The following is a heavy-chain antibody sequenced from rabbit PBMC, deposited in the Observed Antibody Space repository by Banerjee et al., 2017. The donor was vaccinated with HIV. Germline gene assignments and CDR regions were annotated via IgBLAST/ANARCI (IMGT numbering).Heavy chain of an antibody. CDR3: ARDDDGYDYLSL. D-gene: IGHD6-1*01. CDR2: IYTGSGST. V-gene: IGHV1S40*01. J-gene: IGHJ4*01. Sequence: QSLEESGGGLVQPEGSLTLTCTVSGFSFSIGYDMCWVRQAPGKGLEWIGCIYTGSGSTYYASWAKGRCTISKTSSTTVTLQMTSLTAADTATYFCARDDDGYDYLSLWGPGTLVTVS. CDR1: GFSFSIGYD.